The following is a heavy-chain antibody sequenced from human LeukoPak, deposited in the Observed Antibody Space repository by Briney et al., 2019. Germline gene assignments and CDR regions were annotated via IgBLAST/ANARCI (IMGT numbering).Heavy chain of an antibody. D-gene: IGHD3-16*01. CDR1: GGSISGYY. CDR3: ARRLGD. Sequence: PSETLSLTCTVSGGSISGYYWSWIRQPPGKGLEWIGYIYYSGSTNYNPSLKSRATISVDTSKNQFSLKLSSVTAADTAVYYCARRLGDWGQGTLVTVSS. V-gene: IGHV4-59*08. CDR2: IYYSGST. J-gene: IGHJ4*02.